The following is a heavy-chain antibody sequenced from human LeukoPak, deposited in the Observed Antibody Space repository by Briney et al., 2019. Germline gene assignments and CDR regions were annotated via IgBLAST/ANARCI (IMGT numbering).Heavy chain of an antibody. CDR2: INPNSGGT. Sequence: ASVKVSCKASGYIFTGYYIHWVRQAPGQGLEWMGRINPNSGGTNYAETFQGRVTMTRDTSISTAYMELSRLRSDDTAVYYCARDYYSGGSCYYFDYWGQGTRVTVSS. D-gene: IGHD2-15*01. CDR3: ARDYYSGGSCYYFDY. J-gene: IGHJ4*02. V-gene: IGHV1-2*06. CDR1: GYIFTGYY.